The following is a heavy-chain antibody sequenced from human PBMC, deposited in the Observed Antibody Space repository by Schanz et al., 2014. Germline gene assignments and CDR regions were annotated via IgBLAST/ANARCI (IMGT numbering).Heavy chain of an antibody. V-gene: IGHV3-21*01. CDR2: ISSTSTYL. Sequence: EVQLVESGGGLVKPGDSLRLSCAASGFTFSSYTMKWVRQAPGKGLEWVSSISSTSTYLYYADSVKGRFTISRDSARNSLYLQMNSLTADDTAVYYCARDKGGYYPFDYWGRGTLVTVSS. D-gene: IGHD3-3*01. CDR1: GFTFSSYT. J-gene: IGHJ4*02. CDR3: ARDKGGYYPFDY.